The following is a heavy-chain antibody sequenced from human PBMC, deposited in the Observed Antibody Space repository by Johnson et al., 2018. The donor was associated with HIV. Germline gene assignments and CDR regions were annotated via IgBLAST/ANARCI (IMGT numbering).Heavy chain of an antibody. V-gene: IGHV3-33*01. D-gene: IGHD1-1*01. CDR3: ATSTASDAFDI. CDR2: IWYDGLNN. Sequence: QVQLVESGGGVVQPGRSLRLSCAASGFTFSSYGMHWVRQAPGQGLEWVAVIWYDGLNNNYADSVKGRFTISRDNSKNTLYLQMNSLRAEDTAVYYCATSTASDAFDIWGQGTMVTVSS. J-gene: IGHJ3*02. CDR1: GFTFSSYG.